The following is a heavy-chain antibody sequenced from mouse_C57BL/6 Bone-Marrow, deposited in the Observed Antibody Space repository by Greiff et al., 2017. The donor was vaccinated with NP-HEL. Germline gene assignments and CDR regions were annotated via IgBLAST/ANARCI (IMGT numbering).Heavy chain of an antibody. CDR2: IDPENGDT. J-gene: IGHJ2*01. Sequence: EVMLVESGAELVRPGASVKLSCTASGFNIKDDYMHWVKQRPEQGLEWIGWIDPENGDTEYASKFQGKATITADTSSNTAYLQLSSLTSEDTAVYYCTTFLYSNYSWGQGTTLTVSS. CDR3: TTFLYSNYS. V-gene: IGHV14-4*01. D-gene: IGHD2-5*01. CDR1: GFNIKDDY.